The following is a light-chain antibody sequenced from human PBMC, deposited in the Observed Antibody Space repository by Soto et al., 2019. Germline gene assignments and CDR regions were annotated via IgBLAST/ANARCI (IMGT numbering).Light chain of an antibody. CDR3: QRYRGYPLT. Sequence: DIQMTQSPSTVSASVGDRVTITCRASQSINSLLAWYQQRPGRAPTLLISKASTLENEVPSRFSGSGSGTEFTLTIRGLQPDYSATYYCQRYRGYPLTFGQGTRLEIK. V-gene: IGKV1-5*03. CDR2: KAS. CDR1: QSINSL. J-gene: IGKJ5*01.